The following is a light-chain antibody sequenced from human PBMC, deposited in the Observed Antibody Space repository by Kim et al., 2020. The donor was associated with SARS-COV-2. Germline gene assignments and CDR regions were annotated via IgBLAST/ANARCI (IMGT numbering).Light chain of an antibody. CDR2: GKN. CDR1: SLRSYY. Sequence: SSELTQDPAVSVALGQTVRITCQGDSLRSYYASWXPQKPGQAPVLVIYGKNNRPSGIQDRFSGSISGNTASVTITGAQAEDEADYYFNSRDSSGNHWVFG. V-gene: IGLV3-19*01. CDR3: NSRDSSGNHWV. J-gene: IGLJ3*02.